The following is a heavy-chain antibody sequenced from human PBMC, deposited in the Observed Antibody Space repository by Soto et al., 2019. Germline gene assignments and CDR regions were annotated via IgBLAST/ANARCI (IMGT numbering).Heavy chain of an antibody. V-gene: IGHV4-34*01. J-gene: IGHJ6*02. D-gene: IGHD2-15*01. CDR3: ARLGYCSGGSCYPGVTAIRSYYGRDV. CDR2: INHSGST. Sequence: SETLSLTCAVYGGSFSGYYWSWIRQPPGKGLEWIGEINHSGSTNYNPSLKSRVTISVDTSKNQFSLKLSSVTAADTAVYYCARLGYCSGGSCYPGVTAIRSYYGRDVGGEGTTGTV. CDR1: GGSFSGYY.